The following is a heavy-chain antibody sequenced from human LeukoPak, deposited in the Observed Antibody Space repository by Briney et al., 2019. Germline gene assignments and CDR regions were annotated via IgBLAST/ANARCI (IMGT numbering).Heavy chain of an antibody. CDR1: GGSFSGYY. CDR3: SSSGWPKNYYYYMDV. D-gene: IGHD6-19*01. V-gene: IGHV4-34*01. CDR2: INHSGST. Sequence: SETLSLTCAVYGGSFSGYYWSWIRQPPGKGLEWIGEINHSGSTNYNPSLKSRVTISVDTSKNQFSLKLSSVTAADTAVYYCSSSGWPKNYYYYMDVWGKGTTATVSS. J-gene: IGHJ6*03.